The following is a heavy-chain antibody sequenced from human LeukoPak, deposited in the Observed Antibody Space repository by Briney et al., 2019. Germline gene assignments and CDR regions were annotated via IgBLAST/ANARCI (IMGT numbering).Heavy chain of an antibody. J-gene: IGHJ3*02. V-gene: IGHV3-21*01. CDR2: ISSSSYI. Sequence: PGGSLRLSCAASGFTFSSYSMNWVRQAPGKGLEWVSSISSSSYIYYADSVKGRFTISRDNAKNSLYLQMNSLRAEDTAVYYCARDLGGDMITFGGVIDIWGQGTMVTVSS. D-gene: IGHD3-16*01. CDR3: ARDLGGDMITFGGVIDI. CDR1: GFTFSSYS.